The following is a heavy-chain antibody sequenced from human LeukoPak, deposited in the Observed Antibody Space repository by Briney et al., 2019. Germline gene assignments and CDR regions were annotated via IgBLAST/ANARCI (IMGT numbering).Heavy chain of an antibody. CDR2: INSDGSST. D-gene: IGHD3-22*01. V-gene: IGHV3-74*01. CDR1: GFTFSDYY. Sequence: GGSLRLSCAASGFTFSDYYMSWIRQAPGKGLVWVSRINSDGSSTSYADSVKGRFTISRDNAKNTLYLQMNSLRAEDTAVYYCARGALYYDSSGHIDYWGQGTLVTVSS. CDR3: ARGALYYDSSGHIDY. J-gene: IGHJ4*02.